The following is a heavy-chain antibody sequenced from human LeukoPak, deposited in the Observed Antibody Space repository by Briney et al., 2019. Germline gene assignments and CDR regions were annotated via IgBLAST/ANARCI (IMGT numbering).Heavy chain of an antibody. V-gene: IGHV5-51*01. CDR3: TTLVTADRGKKDAFDI. D-gene: IGHD2-21*02. J-gene: IGHJ3*02. CDR1: EYRFPTYW. CDR2: IFPADSST. Sequence: GESLKISCKASEYRFPTYWIGWVRPMPGKGREGMGIIFPADSSTRYSPSFQGQLSVSGDKSMTTASLQCSSLKASNTAMYFCTTLVTADRGKKDAFDIWGQGTMVTVSS.